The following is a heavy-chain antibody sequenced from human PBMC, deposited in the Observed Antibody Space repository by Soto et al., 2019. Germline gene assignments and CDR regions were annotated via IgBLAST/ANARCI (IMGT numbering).Heavy chain of an antibody. CDR2: ISAYNGNT. CDR3: ARDSSSWYWGWFDP. J-gene: IGHJ5*02. CDR1: GYTFTSYG. Sequence: ASVKVSCKASGYTFTSYGISWVRQAPGQGLEWMGWISAYNGNTNYAQELQGRVTMTTDTSTSTAYKELRSLRSDDTAVYYCARDSSSWYWGWFDPWGQGTLVTVSS. D-gene: IGHD6-13*01. V-gene: IGHV1-18*01.